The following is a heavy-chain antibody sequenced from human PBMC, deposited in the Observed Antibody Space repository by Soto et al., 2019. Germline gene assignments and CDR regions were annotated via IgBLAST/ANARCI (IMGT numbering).Heavy chain of an antibody. CDR1: GYTFTSYG. CDR2: ISAYNGNT. D-gene: IGHD6-19*01. V-gene: IGHV1-18*01. J-gene: IGHJ6*02. Sequence: GASVKVSCKASGYTFTSYGISWVRQAPGQGLEWMGWISAYNGNTNYAQKLQGRVTMTTDTSTSTAYMELRSLRSDDTAVYYCARSNRQGIAVAAPNYYYYYGMDVWGQGTTVIVSS. CDR3: ARSNRQGIAVAAPNYYYYYGMDV.